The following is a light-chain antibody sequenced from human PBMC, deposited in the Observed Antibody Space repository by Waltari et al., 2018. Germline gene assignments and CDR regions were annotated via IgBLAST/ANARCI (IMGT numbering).Light chain of an antibody. J-gene: IGKJ4*01. CDR1: QCVSNW. CDR3: QQAASFPLT. V-gene: IGKV1-5*03. Sequence: DIQLTQSPSTLPASVGDRVTITCRASQCVSNWLAWYQQKPGKAPKLLIYRASILESGVPSRFSGSGSGTEFTLTISSLQPEDFATYYCQQAASFPLTFGGGTRWRSN. CDR2: RAS.